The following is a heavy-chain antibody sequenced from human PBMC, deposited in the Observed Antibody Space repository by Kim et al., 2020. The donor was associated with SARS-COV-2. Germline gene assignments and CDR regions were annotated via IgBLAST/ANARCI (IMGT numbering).Heavy chain of an antibody. CDR1: GGSISSSNC. D-gene: IGHD3-9*01. CDR2: ICHSGST. J-gene: IGHJ4*02. Sequence: SETLSLTCAVSGGSISSSNCWSWVRQPPGKGLGWIGEICHSGSTNYNPSLKSRVTISVDKSKNQFSLNVTSVTAADTAVYYCASAISRTVDYWGQGVLVTLSP. V-gene: IGHV4-4*02. CDR3: ASAISRTVDY.